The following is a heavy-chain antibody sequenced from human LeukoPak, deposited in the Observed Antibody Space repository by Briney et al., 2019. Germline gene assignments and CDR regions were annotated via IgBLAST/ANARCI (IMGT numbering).Heavy chain of an antibody. CDR3: ARSLQSHVPLDY. J-gene: IGHJ4*02. V-gene: IGHV4-30-4*08. Sequence: SETLSLTCTFSGGSISSGDYYWSWIRQPPGKGLEWIGYIYYSGSTYYNPSLKSRVTISVDTSKNQFSLKLSSVTAADTAVYYCARSLQSHVPLDYWGQGTLVTVSS. D-gene: IGHD4-11*01. CDR1: GGSISSGDYY. CDR2: IYYSGST.